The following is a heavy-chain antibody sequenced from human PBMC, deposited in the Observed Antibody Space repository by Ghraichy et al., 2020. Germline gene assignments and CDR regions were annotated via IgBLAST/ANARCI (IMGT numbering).Heavy chain of an antibody. Sequence: SETPSLTCAVSGGSISSSNWWSWVRQPPGKGLEWIGEIYHSGSTNYNPSLKSRVTISVDKSKNQFSLKLSSVTAADTAVYYCARVAYSSSWYLDYWGQGTLVTVSS. CDR1: GGSISSSNW. CDR2: IYHSGST. V-gene: IGHV4-4*02. J-gene: IGHJ4*02. CDR3: ARVAYSSSWYLDY. D-gene: IGHD6-13*01.